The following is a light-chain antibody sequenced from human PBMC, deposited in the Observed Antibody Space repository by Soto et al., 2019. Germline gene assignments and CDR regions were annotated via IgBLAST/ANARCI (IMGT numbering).Light chain of an antibody. Sequence: EIVLTQSPGTLSLSPGERATLSCRASQSVISSYLAWYQQKPGQAPRLLIYGAFTRATGIPDRFSGSGSGTDFSLTISRLEPEDFAVYICQQYGSSPPTFGQGTKLEIK. CDR3: QQYGSSPPT. CDR1: QSVISSY. CDR2: GAF. V-gene: IGKV3-20*01. J-gene: IGKJ2*01.